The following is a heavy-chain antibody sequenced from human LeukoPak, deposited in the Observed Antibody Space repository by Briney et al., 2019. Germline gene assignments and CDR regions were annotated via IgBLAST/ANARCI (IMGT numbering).Heavy chain of an antibody. V-gene: IGHV4-34*01. D-gene: IGHD3-22*01. CDR1: GGAFSGNY. J-gene: IGHJ4*02. Sequence: SEPLALTCAVYGGAFSGNYWGWIRQPPGKGAGRIGEIDHSGRTTSHPSLKSRVLISVVASTNQFSRKLSSVAAADTAVYVCARGSVLDYDGGGYYYFDYWGQGTLVAVSS. CDR3: ARGSVLDYDGGGYYYFDY. CDR2: IDHSGRT.